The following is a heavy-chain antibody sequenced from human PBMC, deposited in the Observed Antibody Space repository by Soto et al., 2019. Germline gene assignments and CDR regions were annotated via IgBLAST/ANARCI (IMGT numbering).Heavy chain of an antibody. Sequence: SETLSLTCAVYGGSFSGYYWSWISQPPGKGLEWIGEINHSGSTNYNPSLKSRVTISVDTSKNQFSLKLSSVTAADTAVYYCARAPEYYGSGSYYILGYYYYGMDVWGQGTTVTVSS. J-gene: IGHJ6*02. CDR3: ARAPEYYGSGSYYILGYYYYGMDV. V-gene: IGHV4-34*01. CDR1: GGSFSGYY. D-gene: IGHD3-10*01. CDR2: INHSGST.